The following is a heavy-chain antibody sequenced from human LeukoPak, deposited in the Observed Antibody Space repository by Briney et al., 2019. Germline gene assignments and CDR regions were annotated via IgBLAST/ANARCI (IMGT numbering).Heavy chain of an antibody. J-gene: IGHJ2*01. CDR3: AKAGYYYDRSGYYYDRSRYFDL. Sequence: SGGSLRLSCAASGFTFSSYWMSWVRQAPGKGLEWVANIKQDGSEKYYVDSVKGRFTISRDNAKNSLHLQMNSLRAEDTAEYYCAKAGYYYDRSGYYYDRSRYFDLWGRGTLVTVSS. CDR1: GFTFSSYW. CDR2: IKQDGSEK. V-gene: IGHV3-7*03. D-gene: IGHD3-22*01.